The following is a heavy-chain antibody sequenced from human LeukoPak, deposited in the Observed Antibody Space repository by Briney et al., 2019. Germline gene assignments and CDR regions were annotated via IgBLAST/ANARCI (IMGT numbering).Heavy chain of an antibody. CDR2: ISNDATKK. CDR3: AKDMNTVTTTFDD. CDR1: GFTFSTYA. J-gene: IGHJ4*02. D-gene: IGHD4-17*01. Sequence: GRSLRLSCAASGFTFSTYAMHWVRQAPGKGLEWVAVISNDATKKYYADSVKGRSTISRDNSENTLYLQMNSLRAEDTAVYYCAKDMNTVTTTFDDWGQGTLVTVSS. V-gene: IGHV3-30*18.